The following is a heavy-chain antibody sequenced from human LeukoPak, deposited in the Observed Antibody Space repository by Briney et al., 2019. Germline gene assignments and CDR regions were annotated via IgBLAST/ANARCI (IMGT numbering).Heavy chain of an antibody. Sequence: GGSLRLSCAASGFTFSSYSMNWVRQAPGKGLKWVSSISSSSSYIYYADSVKGRFTISRDNAKNSLYLQMNSLRAEDTAVYYCARAGGIAAKPRYDYWGQGTLVTVSS. J-gene: IGHJ4*02. CDR1: GFTFSSYS. CDR2: ISSSSSYI. D-gene: IGHD6-13*01. V-gene: IGHV3-21*01. CDR3: ARAGGIAAKPRYDY.